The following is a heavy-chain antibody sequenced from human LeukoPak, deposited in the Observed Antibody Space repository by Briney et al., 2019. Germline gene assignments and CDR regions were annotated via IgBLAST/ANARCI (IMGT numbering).Heavy chain of an antibody. J-gene: IGHJ5*01. Sequence: PSETLSLTCTVSGGSISSSSYYWGWIRQPPGKGLEWIGSVFRTGTTYYSASLKSRVSISVDTSKNDFALKLASVTAADTAMYFCARRVGFYGSGSLNYFDPWGQGILVSVSS. D-gene: IGHD3-10*01. CDR1: GGSISSSSYY. V-gene: IGHV4-39*02. CDR2: VFRTGTT. CDR3: ARRVGFYGSGSLNYFDP.